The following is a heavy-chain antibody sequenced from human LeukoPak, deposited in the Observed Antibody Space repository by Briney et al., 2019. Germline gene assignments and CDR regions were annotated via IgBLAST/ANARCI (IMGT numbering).Heavy chain of an antibody. J-gene: IGHJ2*01. CDR2: INHSGST. CDR1: GGSFSGYY. D-gene: IGHD4-23*01. V-gene: IGHV4-34*01. Sequence: SETLSLSCAVYGGSFSGYYWSWIRQPPGKGLEWIGEINHSGSTNYNPSLKSRVTISVDTSKNQFSLKLSSVTAADTAVYYCARDLSYGGNFGYWYFDLWGRGTLVTVSS. CDR3: ARDLSYGGNFGYWYFDL.